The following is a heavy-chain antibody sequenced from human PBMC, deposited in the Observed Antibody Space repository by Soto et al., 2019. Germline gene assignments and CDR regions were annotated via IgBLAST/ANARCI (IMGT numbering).Heavy chain of an antibody. CDR1: GFKFSDYH. CDR3: TRHEPTGTNDY. J-gene: IGHJ4*02. D-gene: IGHD1-1*01. V-gene: IGHV3-73*01. Sequence: GGSLRLSCAASGFKFSDYHMTWIRQAQGKGLEWIGRIRSKANSYTTEYAASVQGRFTISRDDSKNTAYLQMDRLKTEDTALYYCTRHEPTGTNDYWSQGTQVTVSS. CDR2: IRSKANSYTT.